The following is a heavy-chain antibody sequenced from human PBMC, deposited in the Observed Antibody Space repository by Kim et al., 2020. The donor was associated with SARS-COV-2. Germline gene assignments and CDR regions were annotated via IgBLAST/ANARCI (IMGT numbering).Heavy chain of an antibody. CDR2: INTNTGNP. V-gene: IGHV7-4-1*02. Sequence: ASVKVSCKASGYTFTSYAMNWVRQAPGQGLEWMGWINTNTGNPTYAQGFTGRFVFSLDTSVSTAYLQISSLKAEDTAVYYCARDFWSGYYQHYYYGMDVWGQGTTVTVSS. CDR1: GYTFTSYA. D-gene: IGHD3-3*01. J-gene: IGHJ6*02. CDR3: ARDFWSGYYQHYYYGMDV.